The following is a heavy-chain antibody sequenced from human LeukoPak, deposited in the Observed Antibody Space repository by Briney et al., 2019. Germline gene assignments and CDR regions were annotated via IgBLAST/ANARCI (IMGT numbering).Heavy chain of an antibody. V-gene: IGHV1-69*04. CDR3: ARDVTTNWGTDWYFDL. CDR1: GGTFSNFA. Sequence: SVKVSCKASGGTFSNFAISWVRQAPGQGLEWMGRIIPILGIANYAQKFQGRVTITADKSTSTAYMELSSLRSEDTAVYYCARDVTTNWGTDWYFDLWGRGTLVTVSS. D-gene: IGHD7-27*01. CDR2: IIPILGIA. J-gene: IGHJ2*01.